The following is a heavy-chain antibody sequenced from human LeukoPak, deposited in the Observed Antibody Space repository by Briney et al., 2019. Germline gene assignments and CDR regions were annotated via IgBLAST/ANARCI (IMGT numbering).Heavy chain of an antibody. Sequence: PGGSLRLSCADSGFTFSSYSMNWVRQAPGKGLEWVSSISSSSSYIYYADSVKGRFTISRDNAKNSLYLQMNSLRAEDTAVYYCARDKVVPADILYYGMDVWGQGTTVTVSS. D-gene: IGHD2-2*01. CDR1: GFTFSSYS. J-gene: IGHJ6*02. V-gene: IGHV3-21*01. CDR3: ARDKVVPADILYYGMDV. CDR2: ISSSSSYI.